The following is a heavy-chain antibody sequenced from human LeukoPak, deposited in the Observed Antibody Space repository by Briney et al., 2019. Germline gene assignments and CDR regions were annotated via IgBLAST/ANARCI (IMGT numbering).Heavy chain of an antibody. CDR1: GFTFSSYE. J-gene: IGHJ4*02. Sequence: GGSLRLSCAASGFTFSSYEMNWVRQAPGRGLEWVSGIIGGGDNTYYADSVKGRFTISRDNSKNTLYLQMNSLRAEDTAVYYCAKDRRVTHLGGQGTLVTVSS. CDR3: AKDRRVTHL. D-gene: IGHD4-23*01. V-gene: IGHV3-23*01. CDR2: IIGGGDNT.